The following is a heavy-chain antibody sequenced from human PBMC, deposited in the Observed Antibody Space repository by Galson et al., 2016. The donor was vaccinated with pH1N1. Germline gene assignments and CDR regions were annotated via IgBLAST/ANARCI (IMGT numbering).Heavy chain of an antibody. D-gene: IGHD2-21*01. V-gene: IGHV4-61*09. CDR2: IYKSGTT. CDR1: GGSISSGVYR. CDR3: ARVTYCGGDCLYFDY. Sequence: TLSLTCTLSGGSISSGVYRWSWIRQPAGKGVEWIGHIYKSGTTNYNPSLNSRVAISIDTSENHFSLRLSSVTAADTAVYYCARVTYCGGDCLYFDYWGRGTLVAVSS. J-gene: IGHJ4*02.